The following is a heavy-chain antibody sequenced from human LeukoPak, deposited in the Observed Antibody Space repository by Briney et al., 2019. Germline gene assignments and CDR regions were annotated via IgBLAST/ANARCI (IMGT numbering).Heavy chain of an antibody. CDR2: INHSGST. J-gene: IGHJ4*02. Sequence: SETLSLTCAVYGGSFSGYYWSWIRQPPGKGLEWIGEINHSGSTNYNPSLKSRVTISVDTSKNQFSLKLSSVTAADTAVYYCARGFTYYSTRYFDYWGQGTLVTVSS. D-gene: IGHD3-10*01. CDR3: ARGFTYYSTRYFDY. V-gene: IGHV4-34*01. CDR1: GGSFSGYY.